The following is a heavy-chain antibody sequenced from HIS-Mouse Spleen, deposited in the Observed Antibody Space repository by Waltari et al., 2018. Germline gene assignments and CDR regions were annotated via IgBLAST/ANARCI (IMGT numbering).Heavy chain of an antibody. CDR1: GCSLSIRSYY. Sequence: QLQLQESGPGLVKPSETLSLTCTVPGCSLSIRSYYWGWIRQPPGKGLEWIGSIYYSGSTYFNPSLKSRVTISVDTSKNQFSLKLSSVTAADTAVYYCAREIPYSSSWYDWYFDLWGRGTLVTVSS. V-gene: IGHV4-39*07. D-gene: IGHD6-13*01. CDR2: IYYSGST. J-gene: IGHJ2*01. CDR3: AREIPYSSSWYDWYFDL.